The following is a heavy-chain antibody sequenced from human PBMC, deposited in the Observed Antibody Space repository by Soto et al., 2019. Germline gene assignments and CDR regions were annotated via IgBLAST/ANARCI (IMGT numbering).Heavy chain of an antibody. Sequence: HGESLKISCKGSGYDFTRTWIGWSRQLPGKGLDWMGIIYPGDSETRYSPSFQGQVTISADKSISTAYLQWSSLKTSDTAMYYCARLVGGYDSYFDHWGQGTRVTVSS. D-gene: IGHD5-12*01. CDR3: ARLVGGYDSYFDH. CDR1: GYDFTRTW. CDR2: IYPGDSET. J-gene: IGHJ4*02. V-gene: IGHV5-51*01.